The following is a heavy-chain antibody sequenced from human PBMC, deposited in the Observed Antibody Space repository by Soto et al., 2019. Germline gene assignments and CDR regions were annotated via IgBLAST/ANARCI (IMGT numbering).Heavy chain of an antibody. D-gene: IGHD1-7*01. Sequence: GGSLRLSCAASGFTFSSYSMNWVRQAPGKGLEWVSSISSSSSYIYYADSVKGRFTISRDNAKNSLYLQMNSLRAEDTAVYYCARDMKELRNLGYYYYGMDVWGQGTTVTVSS. CDR2: ISSSSSYI. V-gene: IGHV3-21*01. CDR1: GFTFSSYS. CDR3: ARDMKELRNLGYYYYGMDV. J-gene: IGHJ6*02.